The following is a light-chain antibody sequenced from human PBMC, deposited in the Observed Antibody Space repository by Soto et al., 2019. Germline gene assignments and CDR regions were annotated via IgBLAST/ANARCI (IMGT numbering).Light chain of an antibody. CDR2: DDS. Sequence: SYELTQPPSVSVAPGQTARLTCGGNNIGSQTVHWYKQKAGQAPVLVVYDDSDRPSGIPERVSGSNSGNTATLTITRVEAGDEADYYCHMWDSSGDHHVLFGGGTKLTVL. CDR3: HMWDSSGDHHVL. V-gene: IGLV3-21*02. J-gene: IGLJ2*01. CDR1: NIGSQT.